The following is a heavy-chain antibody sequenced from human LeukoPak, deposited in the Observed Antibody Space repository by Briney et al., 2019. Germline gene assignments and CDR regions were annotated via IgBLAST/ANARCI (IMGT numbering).Heavy chain of an antibody. J-gene: IGHJ4*02. CDR3: ARVVSGFIDY. Sequence: LETLSLTCAVYGGSFSGYYWSWIRQPPGKGLEWIGEINHSGSTNYNPSLKSRVTISVDTSKNQFSLKLSSVTAADTAVYYCARVVSGFIDYWGQGTLVTVSS. V-gene: IGHV4-34*01. D-gene: IGHD3-22*01. CDR1: GGSFSGYY. CDR2: INHSGST.